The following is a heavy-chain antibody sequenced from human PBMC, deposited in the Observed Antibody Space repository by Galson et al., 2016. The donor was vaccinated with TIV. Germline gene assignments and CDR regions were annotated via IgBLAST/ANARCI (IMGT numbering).Heavy chain of an antibody. D-gene: IGHD3-3*01. CDR1: GFTFSDYC. V-gene: IGHV3-11*06. J-gene: IGHJ6*02. Sequence: SLRLSCAASGFTFSDYCMSWIRQAPGKGLEWVSYITSTSSYTQYGDSVKGRFTISRDNAKNSLSLQMNSLRAEDTAVYYCARVITIFGLVRGGSMDVWGQGITVTVSS. CDR2: ITSTSSYT. CDR3: ARVITIFGLVRGGSMDV.